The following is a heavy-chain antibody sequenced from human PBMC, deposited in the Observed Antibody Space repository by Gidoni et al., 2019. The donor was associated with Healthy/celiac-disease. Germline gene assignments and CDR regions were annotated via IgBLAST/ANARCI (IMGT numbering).Heavy chain of an antibody. CDR3: ARDRRGVAVAHGGYYYGMDV. D-gene: IGHD6-19*01. CDR2: TYYRSKWYN. J-gene: IGHJ6*02. CDR1: GDSVSSNSAA. V-gene: IGHV6-1*01. Sequence: QVQLQQSGPGLVKPSQTLSLTCAIPGDSVSSNSAAVNWIRQSPSRGLEWLGRTYYRSKWYNDYAVSVKSRITISPDTSKNQFSLQLNSVTPEDTAVYYCARDRRGVAVAHGGYYYGMDVWGQGTTVTVSS.